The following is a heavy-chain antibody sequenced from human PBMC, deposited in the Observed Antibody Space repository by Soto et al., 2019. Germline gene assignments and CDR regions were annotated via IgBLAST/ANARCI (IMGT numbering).Heavy chain of an antibody. CDR1: GFTFSSYA. CDR3: AKDRGDYYDSSGYSV. CDR2: ISGSGGST. D-gene: IGHD3-22*01. V-gene: IGHV3-23*01. J-gene: IGHJ4*02. Sequence: GGSLRLSCAASGFTFSSYAMSWVRQAPGKGLEWVSAISGSGGSTYYADSVKGRFTISRDNSKNTLYLQMNSLRAEDTAVYYCAKDRGDYYDSSGYSVWGQGTLVTVSS.